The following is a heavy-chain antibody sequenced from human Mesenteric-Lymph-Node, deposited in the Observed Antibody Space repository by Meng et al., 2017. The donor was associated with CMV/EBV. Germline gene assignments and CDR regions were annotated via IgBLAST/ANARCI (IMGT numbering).Heavy chain of an antibody. CDR2: IYYSGST. D-gene: IGHD4-17*01. J-gene: IGHJ4*02. CDR1: GGSICSSSCY. Sequence: SGGSICSSSCYWGWIRQPPGKGLEWIGSIYYSGSTYYNPSLKSRVTISVDTSKNQFSLKLSSVTAADTAVYYCARGRAVTYGEGDYWGQGTLVTVSS. CDR3: ARGRAVTYGEGDY. V-gene: IGHV4-39*01.